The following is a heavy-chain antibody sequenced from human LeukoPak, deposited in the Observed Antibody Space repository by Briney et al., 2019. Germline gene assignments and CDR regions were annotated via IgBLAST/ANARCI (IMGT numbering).Heavy chain of an antibody. CDR1: GGTFSSYA. J-gene: IGHJ4*02. CDR3: ATTTVTTFYYFDY. D-gene: IGHD4-17*01. V-gene: IGHV1-69*05. CDR2: IIPIFGTA. Sequence: AASVKVSCKASGGTFSSYAISWVRQAPGQGLEWMGRIIPIFGTANYAQKFQGRVTITTDESTSTAYMALSSLRPEDTAVYYCATTTVTTFYYFDYWGQGTLVTVSS.